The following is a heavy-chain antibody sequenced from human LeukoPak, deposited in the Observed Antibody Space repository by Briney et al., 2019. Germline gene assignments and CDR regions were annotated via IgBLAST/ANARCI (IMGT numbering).Heavy chain of an antibody. V-gene: IGHV3-48*04. CDR1: GFTFSSYS. CDR3: ASRSSWSSRPFDY. CDR2: ISTSGGTI. Sequence: GGSLRLSCAASGFTFSSYSMNWVRQAPGKGLEWVSYISTSGGTIYYADSVKGRFTISRDNAKNSLFLQMNTLRAEDTAVYYCASRSSWSSRPFDYWGQGTLVTVAS. D-gene: IGHD6-13*01. J-gene: IGHJ4*02.